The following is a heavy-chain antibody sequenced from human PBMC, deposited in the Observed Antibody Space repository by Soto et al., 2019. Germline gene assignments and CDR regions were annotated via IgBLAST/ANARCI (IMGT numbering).Heavy chain of an antibody. J-gene: IGHJ4*02. V-gene: IGHV1-46*01. D-gene: IGHD2-21*02. CDR2: INPSGVST. CDR1: AYTFTSYY. CDR3: ARSSYCGGDCYLDPFDY. Sequence: ASVKVSCKPSAYTFTSYYLHWVRQAPGQGLEWIGIINPSGVSTSYAQKFHGRVTMTRDTSRSTVYMELSSLRSEDTAVHYCARSSYCGGDCYLDPFDYGSQGNLVPVSS.